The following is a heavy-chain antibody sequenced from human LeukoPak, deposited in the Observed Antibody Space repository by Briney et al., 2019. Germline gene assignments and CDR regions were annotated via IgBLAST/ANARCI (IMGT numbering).Heavy chain of an antibody. CDR1: GYTFTGYY. J-gene: IGHJ4*02. CDR3: ARDLRGSSVVVTAIGY. Sequence: GASVKVSCKASGYTFTGYYMHWARQAPGQGLEWMGWINPNSGGTNYAQKFQGRVTMTRDTSISTAYMELSRLRSDDTAVYYCARDLRGSSVVVTAIGYWGQGTLVTVSS. CDR2: INPNSGGT. V-gene: IGHV1-2*02. D-gene: IGHD2-21*02.